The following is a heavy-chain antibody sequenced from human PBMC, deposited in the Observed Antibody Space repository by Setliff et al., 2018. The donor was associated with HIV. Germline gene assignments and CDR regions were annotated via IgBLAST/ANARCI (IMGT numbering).Heavy chain of an antibody. V-gene: IGHV1-18*01. D-gene: IGHD4-4*01. J-gene: IGHJ3*01. Sequence: ASVKVSCKASGYTFTDYGINWVRQAPGQGLEWMGWINTNNGNTKNHHKFEGRITMTTDTPTTTAFMELRSLTSDDTAVYFCARDPPSSNPTLQYAFDLWGQGTMVTVSS. CDR3: ARDPPSSNPTLQYAFDL. CDR1: GYTFTDYG. CDR2: INTNNGNT.